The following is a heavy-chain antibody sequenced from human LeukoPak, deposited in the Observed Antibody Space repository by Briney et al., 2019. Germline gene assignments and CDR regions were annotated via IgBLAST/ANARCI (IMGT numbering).Heavy chain of an antibody. CDR3: ARDKHGDYVGYGWFDP. CDR2: ISSSSSYI. J-gene: IGHJ5*02. Sequence: GGSLRLSCAASRFTFSTYWMSWVRQAPGKGLEWVSSISSSSSYIYYADSVKGRFTISRDNAKNSLYLQMNSLRAEDTAVYYCARDKHGDYVGYGWFDPWGQGTLVTVSS. CDR1: RFTFSTYW. D-gene: IGHD4-17*01. V-gene: IGHV3-21*01.